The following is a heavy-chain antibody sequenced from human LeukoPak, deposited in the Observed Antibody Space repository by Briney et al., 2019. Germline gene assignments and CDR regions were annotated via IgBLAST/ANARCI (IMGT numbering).Heavy chain of an antibody. Sequence: PSETPSLTCAVYGGSFSGYYWSWIRQPPGKGLEWIGEINHSGSTNYNPSLKSRVTISVDTSKNQFSLKLSSVTAADTAVYYCARSYYDFWSGYSNFDYWGQGTLVTVSS. CDR3: ARSYYDFWSGYSNFDY. J-gene: IGHJ4*02. CDR2: INHSGST. CDR1: GGSFSGYY. V-gene: IGHV4-34*01. D-gene: IGHD3-3*01.